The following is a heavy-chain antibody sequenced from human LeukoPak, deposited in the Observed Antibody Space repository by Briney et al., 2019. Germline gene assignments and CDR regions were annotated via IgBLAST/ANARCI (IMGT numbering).Heavy chain of an antibody. V-gene: IGHV3-7*03. D-gene: IGHD3-22*01. J-gene: IGHJ6*03. CDR2: IKQDGSEK. CDR3: ARGPRYYYDSSGYYYYYYYMDV. CDR1: GFTFSSYW. Sequence: AGGSLRLSCAASGFTFSSYWMSWVRQAPGKGPEWVANIKQDGSEKYYVDSVKGRFTISRDNAKNSLYLQMNSLRAEDTALYYCARGPRYYYDSSGYYYYYYYMDVWGKGTTVTVSS.